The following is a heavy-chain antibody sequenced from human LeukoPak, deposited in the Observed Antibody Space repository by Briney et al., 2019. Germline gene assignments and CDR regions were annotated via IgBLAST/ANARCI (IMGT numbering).Heavy chain of an antibody. V-gene: IGHV3-9*01. CDR3: AKGRWFGELEGY. D-gene: IGHD3-10*01. Sequence: GGSLRLSCAASGFTFDDYAMHWVRQAPGKGLEWVSGISWSSDNIDYADSVKGRFTISRDNAKNSLYLQMNSLRAEDTAVYYCAKGRWFGELEGYWGRGTLVTVSS. CDR1: GFTFDDYA. J-gene: IGHJ4*02. CDR2: ISWSSDNI.